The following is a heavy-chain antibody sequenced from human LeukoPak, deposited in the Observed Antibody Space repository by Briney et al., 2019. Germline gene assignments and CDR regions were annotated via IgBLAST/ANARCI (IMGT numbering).Heavy chain of an antibody. V-gene: IGHV3-21*01. CDR1: GFTFSSYT. CDR2: ISSSSSSYI. J-gene: IGHJ6*03. Sequence: GGSLRLSCAASGFTFSSYTMNWVRQAPGKGLEWVSSISSSSSSYIYYAESVKGRFTMSKDNAKNSLYLQMNSLRAEDTAVYYCARAVAATRDYYYYCMDVWGKGTTVTVSS. CDR3: ARAVAATRDYYYYCMDV. D-gene: IGHD6-19*01.